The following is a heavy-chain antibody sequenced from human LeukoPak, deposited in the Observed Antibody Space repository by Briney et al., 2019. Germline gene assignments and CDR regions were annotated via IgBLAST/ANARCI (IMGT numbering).Heavy chain of an antibody. V-gene: IGHV3-23*01. CDR2: ISERGGST. CDR3: AKRGVVIRGLLVIGYHQEAYHYDF. D-gene: IGHD3-10*01. Sequence: GGSLRLSCVVSGISLSNYAMTWVRQAPGKGLEWVSYISERGGSTTYADSVKCRFTISRDTSLNTLYLQMNNLRAEDTAVYFCAKRGVVIRGLLVIGYHQEAYHYDFWGQGVLVTVSS. CDR1: GISLSNYA. J-gene: IGHJ4*02.